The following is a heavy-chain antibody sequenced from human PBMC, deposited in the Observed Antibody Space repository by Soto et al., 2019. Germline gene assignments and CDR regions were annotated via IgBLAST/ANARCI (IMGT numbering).Heavy chain of an antibody. CDR1: GGPFSRGGYY. D-gene: IGHD3-9*01. CDR3: ARGDILTGPFDY. Sequence: SETLSLTCTVSGGPFSRGGYYWSWIRQRPGKGLECIGYIFYTGSTYYNPTLKSRVTMSVDTSKRQFSLNLSSLTAADTAVYYCARGDILTGPFDYWGQGTQVTVSS. V-gene: IGHV4-31*03. J-gene: IGHJ4*02. CDR2: IFYTGST.